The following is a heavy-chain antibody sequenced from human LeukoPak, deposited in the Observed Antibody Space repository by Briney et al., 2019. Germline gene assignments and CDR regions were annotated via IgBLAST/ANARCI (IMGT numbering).Heavy chain of an antibody. D-gene: IGHD4-17*01. V-gene: IGHV1-46*01. CDR3: ARGTVTTSRSYRGWFDP. Sequence: ASVKVSCKASGYTFTSYYMHWVRXTPGQXLEWMGIINPSGGSSSYAQKFQGRVTMTRDTSTSTVYMELSSLRSEDTAVYYCARGTVTTSRSYRGWFDPWGQGTLVTVSS. CDR2: INPSGGSS. J-gene: IGHJ5*02. CDR1: GYTFTSYY.